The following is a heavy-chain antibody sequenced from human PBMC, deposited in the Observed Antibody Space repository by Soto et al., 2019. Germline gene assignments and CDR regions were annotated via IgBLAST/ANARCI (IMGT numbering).Heavy chain of an antibody. Sequence: EVQLLESGGGLVQPGGSLRLSCAASGFTFRSYAMTWVRQAPGKGLEWVSTLSGGGGSTYYADSVKGRFTISRDNSKNTLFLQMNSLRAEDTAVYYCAKTNGDYRTSQYFDYWGQGTLVTVSS. V-gene: IGHV3-23*01. D-gene: IGHD4-17*01. CDR3: AKTNGDYRTSQYFDY. CDR1: GFTFRSYA. CDR2: LSGGGGST. J-gene: IGHJ4*02.